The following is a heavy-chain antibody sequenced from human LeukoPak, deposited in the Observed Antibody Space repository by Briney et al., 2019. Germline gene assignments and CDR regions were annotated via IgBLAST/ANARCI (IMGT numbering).Heavy chain of an antibody. J-gene: IGHJ6*04. CDR3: ARDRDYGSGSYSLYYYYGMDV. CDR1: GFTLSSYG. D-gene: IGHD3-10*01. V-gene: IGHV3-33*01. CDR2: IWYDGRNK. Sequence: GGSLRPSCAALGFTLSSYGMPWVRQAPGKGLGWWAVIWYDGRNKYYADSVKGRFSTSRDNSKNTLYLQMNSLRAEDTAVYYCARDRDYGSGSYSLYYYYGMDVWGKGTTVTVSS.